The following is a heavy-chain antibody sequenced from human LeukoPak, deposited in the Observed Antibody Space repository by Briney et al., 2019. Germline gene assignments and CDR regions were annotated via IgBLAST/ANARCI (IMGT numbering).Heavy chain of an antibody. J-gene: IGHJ4*02. CDR2: IYPGDSHT. V-gene: IGHV5-51*01. CDR3: ARHLSGSYSGYYFDY. Sequence: GESLKISCKGSGXSYSSYWIGWVRQMPGKGLEWMGVIYPGDSHTRYSQSFQGQVTISADKSINTAFLQWSSLEASDTAMYYCARHLSGSYSGYYFDYWGRGTLVTVSS. CDR1: GXSYSSYW. D-gene: IGHD1-26*01.